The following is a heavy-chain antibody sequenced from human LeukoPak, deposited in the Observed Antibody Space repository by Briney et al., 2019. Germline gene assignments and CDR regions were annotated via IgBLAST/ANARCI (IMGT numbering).Heavy chain of an antibody. V-gene: IGHV1-58*02. CDR1: GFTFTNSA. J-gene: IGHJ6*02. CDR3: AADSYSNYQYYGMDV. D-gene: IGHD4-11*01. Sequence: SVKVSCKASGFTFTNSAMQWARQARGQRLEWIGWIVVGSGSTNYAQKFQERVTITRDMSTSTAYMELSSLRSEDTAVYYCAADSYSNYQYYGMDVWGQGTTVTVSS. CDR2: IVVGSGST.